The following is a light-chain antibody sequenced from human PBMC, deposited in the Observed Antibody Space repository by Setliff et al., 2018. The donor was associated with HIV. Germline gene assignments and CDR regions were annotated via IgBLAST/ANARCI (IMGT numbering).Light chain of an antibody. J-gene: IGLJ1*01. Sequence: LTQPPSASGSPGQSVTISCTGSSSDIGRYNSVSWYQQHPDKAPKLIIFDVTARPSGVPDRFSGSKSAITASLTTSGLQSDDEADYFCSSFAGKDNLIFGSGTKVTVL. CDR1: SSDIGRYNS. CDR3: SSFAGKDNLI. V-gene: IGLV2-8*01. CDR2: DVT.